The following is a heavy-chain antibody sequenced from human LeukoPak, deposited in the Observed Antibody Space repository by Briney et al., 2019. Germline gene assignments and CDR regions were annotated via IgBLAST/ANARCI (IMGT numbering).Heavy chain of an antibody. Sequence: KPSETLSLTCTVSGGSISSYYWSWIRQPPGRGLEWIGYIYYSGSTNYNPSLKSRVTISVDTSKNQFSLKLSSVTAADTAVYYCARRKYYYDSSGYYQPHYDAFDIWGQGTMVTVSS. CDR1: GGSISSYY. CDR2: IYYSGST. J-gene: IGHJ3*02. CDR3: ARRKYYYDSSGYYQPHYDAFDI. D-gene: IGHD3-22*01. V-gene: IGHV4-59*01.